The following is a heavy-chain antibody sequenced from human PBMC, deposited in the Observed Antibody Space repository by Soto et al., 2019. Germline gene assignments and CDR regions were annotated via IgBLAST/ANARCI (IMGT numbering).Heavy chain of an antibody. CDR2: ISYDGSNK. CDR3: ARGLGIAAAGWFDP. Sequence: QVQLVESGGGVVQPGRSLRLSCAASGFTFSSYAMHWVRQAPGEGLEWVAVISYDGSNKYYADSVKGRFTISRDNSKNTLYLQMNSLRAEDTAVYYCARGLGIAAAGWFDPWGQGTLVTVSS. D-gene: IGHD6-13*01. J-gene: IGHJ5*02. CDR1: GFTFSSYA. V-gene: IGHV3-30-3*01.